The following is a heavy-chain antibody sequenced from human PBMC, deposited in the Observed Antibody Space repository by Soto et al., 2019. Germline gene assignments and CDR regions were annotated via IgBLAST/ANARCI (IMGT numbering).Heavy chain of an antibody. CDR3: ARVRRIQLWLQGGYYFDY. CDR2: IKQDGSEK. Sequence: EVQLVESGGGLVQPGGSLRLSCAASGFTFSSYWMSWVRQAPGKGLEWVANIKQDGSEKYYVDSVKGRFTISRDNAKNSLYLQMNSLRAEDTAVYYCARVRRIQLWLQGGYYFDYWGQGTLVTVSS. D-gene: IGHD5-18*01. J-gene: IGHJ4*02. V-gene: IGHV3-7*03. CDR1: GFTFSSYW.